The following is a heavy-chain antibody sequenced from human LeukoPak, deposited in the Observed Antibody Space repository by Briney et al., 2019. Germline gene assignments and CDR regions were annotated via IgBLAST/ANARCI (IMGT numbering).Heavy chain of an antibody. J-gene: IGHJ4*02. CDR1: GXTFSNYA. D-gene: IGHD5-12*01. V-gene: IGHV3-23*01. Sequence: TGGSLRLSCAGSGXTFSNYALSWVRQAPGKGLEWVLVISASGRSTYYADSLKGRFTISRDNSKNTLYLQINSLRAEDTAVYYCAKDYSGYDLSAGYWGQGTLVTVSS. CDR2: ISASGRST. CDR3: AKDYSGYDLSAGY.